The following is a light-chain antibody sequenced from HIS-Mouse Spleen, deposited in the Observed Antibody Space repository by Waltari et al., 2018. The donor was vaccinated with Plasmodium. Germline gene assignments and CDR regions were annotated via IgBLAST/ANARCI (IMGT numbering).Light chain of an antibody. CDR1: SDINVGSYN. CDR3: VIWPSNASGV. Sequence: QPVLTQPPTSSASPGESARLTSTLPSDINVGSYNIYWYQQKPGSPPRYLLYYYSDTDKGHGSGLPSHVSGSKDASANTEILLNSGLQSEDEAEYYCVIWPSNASGVFGGGTKLTV. CDR2: YYSDTDK. V-gene: IGLV5-37*01. J-gene: IGLJ3*02.